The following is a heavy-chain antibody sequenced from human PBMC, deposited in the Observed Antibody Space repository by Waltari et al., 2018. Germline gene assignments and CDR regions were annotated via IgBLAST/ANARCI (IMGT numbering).Heavy chain of an antibody. Sequence: QVQPVQPGVQAKKPGASLKVSCKASGYTFTSYYIHWVRQAPGQGLGWVVIINPSGGNTSYEQKVQGRVTMTRDTSTSTVYMELRSLRYEDTALYYCARGLNIVLKQAFGYWGQGTLVTVSS. J-gene: IGHJ4*02. CDR3: ARGLNIVLKQAFGY. CDR1: GYTFTSYY. D-gene: IGHD2-8*01. CDR2: INPSGGNT. V-gene: IGHV1-46*01.